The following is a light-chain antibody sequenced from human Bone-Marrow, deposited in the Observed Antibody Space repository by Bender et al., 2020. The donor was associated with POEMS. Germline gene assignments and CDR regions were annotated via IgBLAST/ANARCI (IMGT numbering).Light chain of an antibody. CDR1: SSNIGNHG. CDR2: YDD. J-gene: IGLJ3*02. V-gene: IGLV1-36*01. CDR3: SARDDSVSGWV. Sequence: QSVVTQPPSLSEAPRQRVTIPCSGSSSNIGNHGGHWYQQLPGEALNLLIYYDDLLTPGVSDRFSASKSGTSASLAISELQSDDEALYYCSARDDSVSGWVFGGETKLTVL.